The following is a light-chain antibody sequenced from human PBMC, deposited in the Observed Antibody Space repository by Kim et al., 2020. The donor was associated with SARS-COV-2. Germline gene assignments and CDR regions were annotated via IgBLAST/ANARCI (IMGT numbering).Light chain of an antibody. CDR1: QSLSSTY. CDR3: QQDYNFPLT. J-gene: IGKJ4*01. CDR2: GAS. Sequence: EIVMTQSPDTLSLSPGERATLSCRASQSLSSTYLAWYQQKPGQAPRLLIYGASTRATGVPSRFSGSGSRTDFTLTINSLQPEDFAVYYCQQDYNFPLTCGGGTKVDIK. V-gene: IGKV3D-7*01.